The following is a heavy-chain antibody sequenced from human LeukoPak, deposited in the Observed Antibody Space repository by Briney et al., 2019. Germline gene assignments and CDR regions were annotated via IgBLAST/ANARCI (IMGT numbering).Heavy chain of an antibody. CDR3: ARVYPSGSYDY. J-gene: IGHJ4*02. D-gene: IGHD1-26*01. CDR1: GYTFTSYY. Sequence: ASVKVSCKASGYTFTSYYMHWVRQAPGHGLEWRGIINPSGGSTSYAQKFQGRVTMTRDTSTSTVYMELSSLRSEDTAVYYCARVYPSGSYDYWGQGTLVTVSS. CDR2: INPSGGST. V-gene: IGHV1-46*01.